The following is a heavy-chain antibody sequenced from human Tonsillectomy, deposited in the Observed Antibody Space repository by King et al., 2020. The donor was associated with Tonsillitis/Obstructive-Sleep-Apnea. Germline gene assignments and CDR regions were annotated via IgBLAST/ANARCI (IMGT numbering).Heavy chain of an antibody. V-gene: IGHV4-4*07. D-gene: IGHD2-21*02. CDR2: IYTSGST. CDR1: GGSISSYY. Sequence: QLQESGPGLVKPSETLSLTCTVSGGSISSYYWSWIRQPAGKGLEWIGRIYTSGSTNYNPSLKSRVTMSVDTSKNQFSLKLSSVTAADTAVYYCARVQMAYFCGDCFNWFDPWGQGTLVTVSS. J-gene: IGHJ5*02. CDR3: ARVQMAYFCGDCFNWFDP.